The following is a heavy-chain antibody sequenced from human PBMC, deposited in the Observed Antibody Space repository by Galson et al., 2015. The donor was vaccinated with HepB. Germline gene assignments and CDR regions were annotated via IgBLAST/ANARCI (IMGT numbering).Heavy chain of an antibody. D-gene: IGHD4-17*01. J-gene: IGHJ4*02. CDR3: ARNLDYGVLYYFDY. Sequence: SLRLSCAASGFTFSSYSMNWVRQAPGKGLEWVSYISSSSTIYYADSVKGRFTISRDNAKNSLYLQMNSLRAEDTAVYYCARNLDYGVLYYFDYWGQGTLVTVSS. CDR1: GFTFSSYS. V-gene: IGHV3-48*01. CDR2: ISSSSTI.